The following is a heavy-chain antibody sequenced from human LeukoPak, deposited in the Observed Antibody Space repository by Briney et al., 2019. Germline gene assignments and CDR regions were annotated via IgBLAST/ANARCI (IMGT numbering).Heavy chain of an antibody. J-gene: IGHJ4*02. Sequence: GRSLRLSCAASGFTFSSYSMNWVRQAPGKGLEWVSSISSNSSYIYYADSVKGRFTISRDNAKNSLYLQMNSLRAEDTAVYYCAREVDIRYFDYWGQGTLVTVSS. CDR1: GFTFSSYS. CDR3: AREVDIRYFDY. V-gene: IGHV3-21*01. D-gene: IGHD2-15*01. CDR2: ISSNSSYI.